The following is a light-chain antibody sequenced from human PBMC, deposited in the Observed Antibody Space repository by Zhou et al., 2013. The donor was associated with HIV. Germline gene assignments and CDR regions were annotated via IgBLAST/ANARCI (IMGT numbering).Light chain of an antibody. CDR3: QQYNSYSWG. V-gene: IGKV1-9*01. J-gene: IGKJ1*01. Sequence: DIQLTQSPSFLSASVGDTVTIACRASQGISSYLAWFQQKPGKAPKLLIYAASTLQSGVPSRFSGSGSGTEFTLTISSLQPDDFATYYCQQYNSYSWGFGQGTKVEIK. CDR2: AAS. CDR1: QGISSY.